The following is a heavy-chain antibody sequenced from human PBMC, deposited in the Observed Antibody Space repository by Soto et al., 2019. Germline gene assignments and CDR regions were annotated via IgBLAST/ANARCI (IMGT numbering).Heavy chain of an antibody. V-gene: IGHV3-33*01. D-gene: IGHD5-12*01. CDR2: IWYDGSNK. CDR1: GFTFSSYG. Sequence: GGSLRLSCAASGFTFSSYGMHWVRQAPGKGLEWVAVIWYDGSNKYYADSVKGRFTISRDNSKNTLYLQMNSLRAEDTAVYYCAREGIEYSGYPFDYWGQGTLVTVSS. J-gene: IGHJ4*02. CDR3: AREGIEYSGYPFDY.